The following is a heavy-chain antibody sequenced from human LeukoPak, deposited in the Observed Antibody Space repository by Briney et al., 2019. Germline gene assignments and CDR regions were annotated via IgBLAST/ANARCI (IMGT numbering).Heavy chain of an antibody. J-gene: IGHJ6*02. Sequence: SETLSLTCAVSGGSISSGCYSWSWIRQPPGKGLEWIGYIYHSGSTYYNPSLKSRVTISVDRSKNQFSLKLSSVTAADTAVYYCASYAAALDVWGQGTTVTVSS. CDR3: ASYAAALDV. CDR2: IYHSGST. CDR1: GGSISSGCYS. V-gene: IGHV4-30-2*01. D-gene: IGHD6-13*01.